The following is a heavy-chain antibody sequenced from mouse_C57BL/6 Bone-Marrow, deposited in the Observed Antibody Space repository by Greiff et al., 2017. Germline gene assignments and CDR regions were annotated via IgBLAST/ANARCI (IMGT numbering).Heavy chain of an antibody. CDR2: INPSSGYT. CDR3: ARGPWFAY. Sequence: VKLLESGAELAKPGASVKLSCKASGYTFTSYWMHWVKQRPGQGLEWIGYINPSSGYTKYNQKFKDKATLTAEKSSSTAYMQLSSLTYEDSAVYYGARGPWFAYWGQGTLVTVSA. J-gene: IGHJ3*01. V-gene: IGHV1-7*01. CDR1: GYTFTSYW.